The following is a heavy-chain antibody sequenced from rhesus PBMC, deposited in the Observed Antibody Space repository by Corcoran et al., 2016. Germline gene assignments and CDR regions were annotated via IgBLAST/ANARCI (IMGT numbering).Heavy chain of an antibody. CDR1: GGCISGGYG. D-gene: IGHD3-16*01. J-gene: IGHJ4*01. Sequence: QLQGSGPGLVKPSETVSLTCAGSGGCISGGYGWSWISQPTGQGLGWMGHMFGSIGSTHPNAARKSRVTSSIDISKNQFSLKLSYVTAADTAVDDCAREGTYDYRGSSCFDDWGQGALVTVSA. V-gene: IGHV4S7*01. CDR3: AREGTYDYRGSSCFDD. CDR2: MFGSIGST.